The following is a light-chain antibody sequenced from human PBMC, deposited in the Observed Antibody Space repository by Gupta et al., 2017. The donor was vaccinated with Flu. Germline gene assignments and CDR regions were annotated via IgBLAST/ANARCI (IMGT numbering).Light chain of an antibody. CDR1: QSISSY. Sequence: MTQSPSSLSASVGDRVTITCRASQSISSYLNWYQQKPGKAPKLLIYAASSLQSGVPSRFSGSGSGTDFTLTISSLQPEDFATYYCQQSYSTPLTFGRGTKVEIK. V-gene: IGKV1-39*01. J-gene: IGKJ4*01. CDR2: AAS. CDR3: QQSYSTPLT.